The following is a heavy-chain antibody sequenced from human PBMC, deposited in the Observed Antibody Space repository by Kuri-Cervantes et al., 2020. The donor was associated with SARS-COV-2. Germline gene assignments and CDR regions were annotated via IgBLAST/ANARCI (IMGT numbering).Heavy chain of an antibody. CDR1: DGSIISHY. D-gene: IGHD3-9*01. CDR2: IYYSGST. J-gene: IGHJ4*02. CDR3: ARVSYDILTGYCLSPTFDY. Sequence: SEPLWLTCTASDGSIISHYWSWIRQPPGKGLEWIGYIYYSGSTNYNPSLKSRVTISVDTSKNQFSLKLSSVTAADTAVYYCARVSYDILTGYCLSPTFDYWGQGTLVTVSS. V-gene: IGHV4-59*11.